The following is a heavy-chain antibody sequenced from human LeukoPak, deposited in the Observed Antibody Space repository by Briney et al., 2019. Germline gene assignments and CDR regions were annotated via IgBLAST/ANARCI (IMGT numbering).Heavy chain of an antibody. CDR2: IYHSGST. Sequence: SETLSLTCGVSGGSISSTKWWSWVRQPPGKGLEWIGEIYHSGSTNYNPSLKSRVTISVDTSKNQFSLRLSSVTAADTAVYYCARDWGVSARPGYMDVWGKGTTVTVSS. CDR1: GGSISSTKW. CDR3: ARDWGVSARPGYMDV. J-gene: IGHJ6*03. D-gene: IGHD6-6*01. V-gene: IGHV4-4*02.